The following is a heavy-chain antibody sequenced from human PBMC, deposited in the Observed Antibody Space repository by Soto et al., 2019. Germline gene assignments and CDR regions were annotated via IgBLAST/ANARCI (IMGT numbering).Heavy chain of an antibody. CDR2: INPSGGST. D-gene: IGHD6-13*01. CDR3: ARAAAAGTYYYYGMDV. Sequence: GASVKVSCKASGYTFTSYYMHWVRQAPGQGLEWMGIINPSGGSTSYAQKFQGRVTMTRDTSTSTVYMELSSLRSEDTAVYYCARAAAAGTYYYYGMDVWGQGTTVTVSS. CDR1: GYTFTSYY. J-gene: IGHJ6*02. V-gene: IGHV1-46*01.